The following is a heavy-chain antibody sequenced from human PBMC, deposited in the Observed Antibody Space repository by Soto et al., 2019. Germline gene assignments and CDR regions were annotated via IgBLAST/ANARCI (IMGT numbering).Heavy chain of an antibody. V-gene: IGHV1-69*01. Sequence: QIQLVQSGAEMKKPGSSVKVSCKASGGTFSTYVINWVRQAPGQGLEWVGGFIPVSNRPSYAQKLQGIVTISADESSRTAYIEFSSLRSDDTAVYYCTKALPMLRFFNSWGRGTLVTVSS. CDR1: GGTFSTYV. D-gene: IGHD5-12*01. CDR3: TKALPMLRFFNS. J-gene: IGHJ4*02. CDR2: FIPVSNRP.